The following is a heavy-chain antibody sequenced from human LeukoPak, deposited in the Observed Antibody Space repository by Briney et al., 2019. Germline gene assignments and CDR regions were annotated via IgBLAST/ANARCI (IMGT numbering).Heavy chain of an antibody. D-gene: IGHD6-13*01. V-gene: IGHV4-59*05. CDR3: AKALSSALYSSSWYPFDY. CDR1: GFTFSSYSMN. J-gene: IGHJ4*02. Sequence: GSLRLSCAASGFTFSSYSMNWVRQPPGKGLEWIGSIYYSGSTYYNPSLKSRVTISVDTSKNQFSLKLSSVTAADTAVYYCAKALSSALYSSSWYPFDYWGQGTLVTVSS. CDR2: IYYSGST.